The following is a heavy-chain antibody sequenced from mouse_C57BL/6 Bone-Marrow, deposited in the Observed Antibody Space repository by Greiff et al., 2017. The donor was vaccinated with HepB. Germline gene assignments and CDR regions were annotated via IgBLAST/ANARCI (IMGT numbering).Heavy chain of an antibody. D-gene: IGHD2-5*01. V-gene: IGHV1-20*01. CDR3: ARGSDSNYVFAY. CDR1: GYSFTGYF. CDR2: INPYNGDT. Sequence: EVQLQQSGPELVKPGDSVKISCKASGYSFTGYFMNWVMQSHGKSLEWIGRINPYNGDTFYNQKFKGKATLTVDKSSSTAHMELRSLTSEDSAVYYCARGSDSNYVFAYWGQGTLVTVSA. J-gene: IGHJ3*01.